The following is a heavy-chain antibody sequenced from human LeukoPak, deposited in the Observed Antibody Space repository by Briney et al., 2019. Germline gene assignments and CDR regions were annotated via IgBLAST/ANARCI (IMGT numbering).Heavy chain of an antibody. Sequence: VASVKVSCKASGYTFTGYYMHWVRQAPGQGLEWIGWINPNSGSTNYAQKFQGRVTMTRDTSISTAYMELSRLRSDDTAVYYCARYYYDILTGYSNWFDPWGQGTLVTVSS. V-gene: IGHV1-2*02. D-gene: IGHD3-9*01. J-gene: IGHJ5*02. CDR1: GYTFTGYY. CDR2: INPNSGST. CDR3: ARYYYDILTGYSNWFDP.